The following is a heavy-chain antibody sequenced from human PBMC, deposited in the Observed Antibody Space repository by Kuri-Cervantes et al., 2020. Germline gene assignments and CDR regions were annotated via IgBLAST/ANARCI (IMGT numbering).Heavy chain of an antibody. J-gene: IGHJ3*01. D-gene: IGHD3-22*01. Sequence: ASVKVSCKASGYTLTRCYIHCVRQAPGQGLEWMGIINPSGGSTSYAQKFQGRVTMTRDTSTSTVYMELRSLRPDDTAVYYCARDTMIVAGPGDFDFWGQGTMVTVSS. CDR2: INPSGGST. CDR1: GYTLTRCY. CDR3: ARDTMIVAGPGDFDF. V-gene: IGHV1-46*01.